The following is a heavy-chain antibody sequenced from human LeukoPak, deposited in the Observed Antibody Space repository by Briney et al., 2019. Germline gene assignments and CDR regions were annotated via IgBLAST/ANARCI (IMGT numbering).Heavy chain of an antibody. CDR1: GFNFDDSA. Sequence: PGGSLRLSCAASGFNFDDSAIHWVRQAPGKGLEWVSAMNWISDFKAYADSVKGRFTTSRDNDKNSVHLQMNSLRPEDMAVYYCAKGPKENWYFDLWGRGTLVTVSS. J-gene: IGHJ2*01. CDR2: MNWISDFK. CDR3: AKGPKENWYFDL. V-gene: IGHV3-9*03.